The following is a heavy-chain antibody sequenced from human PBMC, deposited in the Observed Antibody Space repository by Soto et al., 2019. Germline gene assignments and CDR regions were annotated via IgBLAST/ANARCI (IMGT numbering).Heavy chain of an antibody. CDR1: GYTFTSYY. CDR3: ARDRRERIRGGYDSLHGMDV. J-gene: IGHJ6*02. V-gene: IGHV1-46*01. CDR2: INPSGGST. Sequence: GASVKVSCKASGYTFTSYYMHWVRQAPGQGLEWMGIINPSGGSTSYAQKFQGRVTMTRDTSTSTVYMELSSLRSEDTAVYYCARDRRERIRGGYDSLHGMDVWGQGTTVTISS. D-gene: IGHD5-12*01.